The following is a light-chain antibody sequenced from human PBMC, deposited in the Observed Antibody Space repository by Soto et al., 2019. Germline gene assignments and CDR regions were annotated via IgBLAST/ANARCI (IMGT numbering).Light chain of an antibody. CDR1: QSVSSN. CDR2: GAS. CDR3: QKYSSSPIT. J-gene: IGKJ5*01. V-gene: IGKV3-20*01. Sequence: MTTSPATLSVSLGSRATTSCRASQSVSSNLAWYQQKPGQAPRLLIYGASSRATGIPDRFSGGGSGTDFTLTISRLDPEDFAVYYCQKYSSSPITCGQGTQLEI.